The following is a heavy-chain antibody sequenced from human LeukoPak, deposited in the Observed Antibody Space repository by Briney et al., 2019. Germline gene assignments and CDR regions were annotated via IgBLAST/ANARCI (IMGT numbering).Heavy chain of an antibody. J-gene: IGHJ6*03. CDR1: GFTVSGNY. CDR3: AREVPDSSSWYSPDTYYYYYMDV. D-gene: IGHD6-13*01. CDR2: IYSGGST. V-gene: IGHV3-53*01. Sequence: GGSLRLSCAASGFTVSGNYMSWVRQAPGKGLEWVSVIYSGGSTYYADSVKGRFTISRDNSKNTLYLQMNSLRAEDTAVYYCAREVPDSSSWYSPDTYYYYYMDVWGKGTTVTVSS.